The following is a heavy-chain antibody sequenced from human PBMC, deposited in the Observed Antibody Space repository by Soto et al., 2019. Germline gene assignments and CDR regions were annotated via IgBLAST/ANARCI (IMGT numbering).Heavy chain of an antibody. V-gene: IGHV1-46*03. D-gene: IGHD2-15*01. Sequence: GASVKVSCKGIGYSFTSHYMHWVRQAPGQGLEWMGTIHPGGVNIAYAQKFQGRVTMTKDTSTSTVYMELTSLTSEDTAVYYCARDQSWHALLWWFDPWCQGTLVTVSS. CDR2: IHPGGVNI. CDR1: GYSFTSHY. J-gene: IGHJ5*02. CDR3: ARDQSWHALLWWFDP.